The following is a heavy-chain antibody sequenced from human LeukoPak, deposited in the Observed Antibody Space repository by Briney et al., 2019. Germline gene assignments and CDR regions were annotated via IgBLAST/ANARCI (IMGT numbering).Heavy chain of an antibody. CDR1: GFTFSAYS. CDR2: ISGSSIYI. V-gene: IGHV3-21*01. J-gene: IGHJ4*02. D-gene: IGHD1-26*01. CDR3: ARDGLVGPFSY. Sequence: GRSLRLSCATSGFTFSAYSMNWVRQAPGKGLEWVSSISGSSIYINYADSVKGRFTISSDNAKNSLYLQMNSLRAEDTAVYYCARDGLVGPFSYWGQGTLVTVSS.